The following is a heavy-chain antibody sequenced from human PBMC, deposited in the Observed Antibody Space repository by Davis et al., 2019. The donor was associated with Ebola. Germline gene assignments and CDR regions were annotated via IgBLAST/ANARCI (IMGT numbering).Heavy chain of an antibody. D-gene: IGHD6-19*01. J-gene: IGHJ4*02. CDR2: IKSNNEGGTT. Sequence: GESLKISCAASGFSFNEVWMHWVRQAPGKGLEWVGRIKSNNEGGTTDYAAPVKDRFTISRDDLEGMVYVQMNSLKTEDTAVYYCTTGGSGWFLFNHWGQGTLVTVSA. CDR1: GFSFNEVW. V-gene: IGHV3-15*07. CDR3: TTGGSGWFLFNH.